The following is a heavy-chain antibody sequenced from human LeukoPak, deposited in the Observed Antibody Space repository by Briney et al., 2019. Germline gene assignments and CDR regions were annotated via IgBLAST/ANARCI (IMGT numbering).Heavy chain of an antibody. CDR3: ARDLGDIVVVVAASNAFDI. V-gene: IGHV3-74*01. CDR1: GFTFSSYW. CDR2: INSDGSST. D-gene: IGHD2-15*01. J-gene: IGHJ3*02. Sequence: GGSLRLSCAASGFTFSSYWMHRVRQAPGKGLVWVSRINSDGSSTSYADSVKGRFTISRDNAKNTLYLQMNSLRAEDTAVYYCARDLGDIVVVVAASNAFDIWGQGAMVTVSS.